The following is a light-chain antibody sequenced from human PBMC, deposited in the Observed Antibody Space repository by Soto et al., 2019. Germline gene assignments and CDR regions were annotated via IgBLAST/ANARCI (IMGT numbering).Light chain of an antibody. CDR1: QVISSS. CDR2: AAS. V-gene: IGKV1-8*01. CDR3: HQYYSYPWT. J-gene: IGKJ1*01. Sequence: IRMTQSPSSFSASTGDRVTITCRASQVISSSLGWYQQKPGKAPKLLIYAASTLQSGVPSRFSGSGSGTDFTLTITSLQSEDFAAYYCHQYYSYPWTFGQGTKVEFK.